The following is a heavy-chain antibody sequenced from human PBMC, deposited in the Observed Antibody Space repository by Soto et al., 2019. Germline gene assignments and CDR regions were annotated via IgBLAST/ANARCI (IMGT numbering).Heavy chain of an antibody. CDR1: GGSISSYY. J-gene: IGHJ2*01. CDR2: IYYSGST. V-gene: IGHV4-59*08. Sequence: SETLSLTCTVSGGSISSYYWSWIRQPPGKGLEWIGYIYYSGSTNYNPSLKSRVTISVDTSKNQFSLKLSSVTAADTAVYYCARPNCSGGSCYWYFDLWGRGTLVTVSS. CDR3: ARPNCSGGSCYWYFDL. D-gene: IGHD2-15*01.